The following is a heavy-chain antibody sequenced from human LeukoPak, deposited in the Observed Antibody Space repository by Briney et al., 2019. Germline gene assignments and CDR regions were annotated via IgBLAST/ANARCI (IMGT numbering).Heavy chain of an antibody. CDR2: ISWNSGSI. CDR3: AKADMIVVVRGAFDI. V-gene: IGHV3-9*01. Sequence: GRSLRLSCAASGFTFDDCAMHWVRQAPGKGLEWVSGISWNSGSIGYADSVKGRFTISRDNAKNSLYLQMNSLRAEDTALYYCAKADMIVVVRGAFDIWGQGTMVTVSS. D-gene: IGHD3-22*01. J-gene: IGHJ3*02. CDR1: GFTFDDCA.